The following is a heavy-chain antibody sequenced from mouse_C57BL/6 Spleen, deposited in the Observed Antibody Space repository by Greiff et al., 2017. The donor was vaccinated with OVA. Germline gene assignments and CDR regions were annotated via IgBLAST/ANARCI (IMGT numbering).Heavy chain of an antibody. CDR1: GYTFTDYY. J-gene: IGHJ2*01. V-gene: IGHV1-26*01. CDR3: ARINWDEDY. Sequence: VQLQQSGPELVKPGASVKISCKASGYTFTDYYMNWVKQSHGKSLEWIGDINPNNGGTSYNQKFKGKATLTVDKSSSTANMELRSLTSEDSAVYYCARINWDEDYWGQGTTLTVSS. D-gene: IGHD4-1*01. CDR2: INPNNGGT.